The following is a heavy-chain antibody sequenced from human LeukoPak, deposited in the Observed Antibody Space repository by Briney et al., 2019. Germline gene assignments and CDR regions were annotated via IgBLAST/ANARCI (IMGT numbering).Heavy chain of an antibody. D-gene: IGHD2-2*01. CDR2: IYTSGIT. Sequence: SETLSLTCTVSGGSISSGSYYWSWIRQLAGKGLEWIGRIYTSGITNYNPSLKSRVTLSVDTSKNQFSLKLSSVTAADTAVYYCARHPSDRPAMLYFDYWGQGTLVTVSS. CDR1: GGSISSGSYY. V-gene: IGHV4-61*02. CDR3: ARHPSDRPAMLYFDY. J-gene: IGHJ4*02.